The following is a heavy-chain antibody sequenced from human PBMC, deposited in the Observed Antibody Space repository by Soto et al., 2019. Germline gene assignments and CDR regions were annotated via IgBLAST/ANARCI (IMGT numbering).Heavy chain of an antibody. D-gene: IGHD3-16*01. CDR2: IYPGDSDT. Sequence: GESLTISCKCSGYIFTSHWIGWVRQMPGKGLEWLGIIYPGDSDTRYSPSFQGQVTISADKSITTAYLQWSSLKASDTAFYYCARALKDSIMAHHAFDIWGQGTMVTVSS. CDR1: GYIFTSHW. J-gene: IGHJ3*02. V-gene: IGHV5-51*01. CDR3: ARALKDSIMAHHAFDI.